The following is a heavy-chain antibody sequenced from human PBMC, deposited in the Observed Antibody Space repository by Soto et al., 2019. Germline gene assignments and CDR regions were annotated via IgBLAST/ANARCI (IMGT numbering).Heavy chain of an antibody. CDR2: INNDGTTT. D-gene: IGHD3-16*01. V-gene: IGHV3-74*01. J-gene: IGHJ4*01. CDR1: GFTFSSHW. CDR3: VRDTWVPRIDY. Sequence: PGGSLRLSCAASGFTFSSHWMHWVRHAPGKGLVWVSRINNDGTTTGYADPVRRRITIARDNEKNTLYQQMNSLRAEDAAYYYCVRDTWVPRIDYWG.